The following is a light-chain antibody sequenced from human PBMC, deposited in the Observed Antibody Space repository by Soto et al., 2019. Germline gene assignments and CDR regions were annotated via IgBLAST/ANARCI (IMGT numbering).Light chain of an antibody. Sequence: DIQMTQSPSSLSAFVGDRVTITCRASQRIGGYLNWFQQRPGKAPNLLIFAASTLQSGVPSRFSGSGSGTDFTLPISSLQPEDLATYYCQQSYTAPWTFGQGTKVEIK. J-gene: IGKJ1*01. CDR2: AAS. CDR3: QQSYTAPWT. CDR1: QRIGGY. V-gene: IGKV1-39*01.